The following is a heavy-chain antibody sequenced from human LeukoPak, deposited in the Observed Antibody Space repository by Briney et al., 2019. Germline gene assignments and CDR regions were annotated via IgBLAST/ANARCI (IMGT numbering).Heavy chain of an antibody. CDR3: ARKGRYDSSGYYYA. V-gene: IGHV5-51*01. CDR2: IYPGDSDT. CDR1: GYRFTSYW. D-gene: IGHD3-22*01. Sequence: GESLKISCKGSGYRFTSYWIGWVLQMPGKGLEWMVIIYPGDSDTRYSPSFQGQVTISADKSISTAYLQWSSLKASDTAMYYCARKGRYDSSGYYYAWGQGILVTVSS. J-gene: IGHJ4*02.